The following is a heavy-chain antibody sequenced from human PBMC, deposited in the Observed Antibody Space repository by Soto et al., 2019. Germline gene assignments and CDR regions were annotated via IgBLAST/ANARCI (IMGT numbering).Heavy chain of an antibody. CDR1: GFTFSSYG. CDR3: ARATVTVYYYYYMDV. J-gene: IGHJ6*03. CDR2: IKQDGSEK. D-gene: IGHD4-4*01. V-gene: IGHV3-7*01. Sequence: GGSLRLSCAASGFTFSSYGMHWVRQAPGKGLEWVANIKQDGSEKYYVDSVKGRFTISRDNAKNSLYLQMNSLRAEDTAVYYCARATVTVYYYYYMDVWGKGTTVTVSS.